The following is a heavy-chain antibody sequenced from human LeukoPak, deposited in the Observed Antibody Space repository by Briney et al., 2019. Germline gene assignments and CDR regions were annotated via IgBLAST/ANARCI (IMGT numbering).Heavy chain of an antibody. CDR3: AREWLASHFDY. V-gene: IGHV1-69*05. Sequence: SVKVSCKASGYTFTSYGISWVRQAPGQGLEWMGRIIPIFGTANYAQKFQGRVTITTDESTSTAYMELSSLRSEDTAVYYCAREWLASHFDYWGQGTLVTVSS. J-gene: IGHJ4*02. CDR2: IIPIFGTA. D-gene: IGHD6-19*01. CDR1: GYTFTSYG.